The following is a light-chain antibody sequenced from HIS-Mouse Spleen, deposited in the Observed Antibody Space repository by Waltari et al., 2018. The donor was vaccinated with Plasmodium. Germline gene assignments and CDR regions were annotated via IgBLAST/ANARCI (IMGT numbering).Light chain of an antibody. Sequence: QSALTQPPSASGSPGQSVTISCTGTSSDVGGYNYVSWYQQHPGNAPKLMIYQVSKRPAGSRDRCCGSKAGNGGSRTVSGIQAEDEADYYCSSDAGSNNVVFGGGTKLTVL. V-gene: IGLV2-8*01. CDR1: SSDVGGYNY. J-gene: IGLJ2*01. CDR3: SSDAGSNNVV. CDR2: QVS.